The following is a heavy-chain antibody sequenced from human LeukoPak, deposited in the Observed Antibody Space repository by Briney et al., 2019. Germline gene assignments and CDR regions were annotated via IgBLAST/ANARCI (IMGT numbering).Heavy chain of an antibody. CDR1: GFTFSSYG. Sequence: PGGSLRLSCAASGFTFSSYGMHWVRQAPGKGLEWVAFIRYDGSNKYYADSVKGRFTISRDNSKNTLYLQMNSLRAEDTAVYYCAKDSETYYYDSSGLDYWGQGTLVTVSS. J-gene: IGHJ4*02. CDR2: IRYDGSNK. V-gene: IGHV3-30*02. D-gene: IGHD3-22*01. CDR3: AKDSETYYYDSSGLDY.